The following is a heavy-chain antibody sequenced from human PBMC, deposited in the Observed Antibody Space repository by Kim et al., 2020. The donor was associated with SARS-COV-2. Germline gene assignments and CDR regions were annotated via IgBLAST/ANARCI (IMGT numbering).Heavy chain of an antibody. D-gene: IGHD3-3*01. CDR3: ARAPNDFWSGYPYYLDF. V-gene: IGHV4-61*01. CDR1: GGSVSSGSYF. Sequence: SETLSLTCTVSGGSVSSGSYFWSWIRQPPGKGLEWIGYIYYSGNTNYNPSLKSRVTMSVDTSKNQFSLKLRSVTAAYTAVYYCARAPNDFWSGYPYYLDFWGQGTLVTVSS. J-gene: IGHJ4*02. CDR2: IYYSGNT.